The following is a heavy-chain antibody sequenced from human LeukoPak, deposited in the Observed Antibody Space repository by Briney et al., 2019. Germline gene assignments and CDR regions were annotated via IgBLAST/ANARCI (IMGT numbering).Heavy chain of an antibody. CDR2: IGYNGDT. J-gene: IGHJ3*02. V-gene: IGHV3-64*01. Sequence: PGGSLRLSCVASGFTFSTYSMHWVRQAPRKGLEYVSAIGYNGDTFYANSVKARFIISRDDSKSTLYLQMGSLGAEDMAIYYCARVGLSGAFDIWGQGTMVSVSS. CDR1: GFTFSTYS. CDR3: ARVGLSGAFDI. D-gene: IGHD5-12*01.